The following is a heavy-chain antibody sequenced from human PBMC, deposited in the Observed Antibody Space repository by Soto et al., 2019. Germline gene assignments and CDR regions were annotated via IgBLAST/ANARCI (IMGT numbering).Heavy chain of an antibody. CDR1: GASINNYY. V-gene: IGHV4-59*01. J-gene: IGHJ6*02. CDR3: AGDTDGLDV. Sequence: QVQMQESGPGLVKPSETLSLTCTVSGASINNYYCYWVRQPPGKGLEWIGSIHYSGTTHYNPSLESRVTISRDAARNQFSLRLRSVTAADAAVYYCAGDTDGLDVWGQGTTVTVSS. CDR2: IHYSGTT.